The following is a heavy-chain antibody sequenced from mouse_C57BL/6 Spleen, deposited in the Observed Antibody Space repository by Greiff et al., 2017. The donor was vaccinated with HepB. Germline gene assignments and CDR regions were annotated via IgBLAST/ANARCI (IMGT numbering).Heavy chain of an antibody. CDR1: GFTFSDYY. D-gene: IGHD1-1*01. CDR2: INYDGSST. CDR3: ARDLYGRGYFDY. J-gene: IGHJ2*01. Sequence: DVQLVESEGGLVQPGSSMKLSCTASGFTFSDYYMAWVRQVPEKGLEWVANINYDGSSTYYLDSLKSRFIISRDNAKNILYLQMSSLKSEDTATYYCARDLYGRGYFDYWGQGTTLTVSS. V-gene: IGHV5-16*01.